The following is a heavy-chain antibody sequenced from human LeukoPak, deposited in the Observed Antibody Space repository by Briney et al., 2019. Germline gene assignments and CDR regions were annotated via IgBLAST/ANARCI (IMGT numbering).Heavy chain of an antibody. CDR3: AKDPDYYDSSGYYSTTPIPTNDY. CDR2: ISYDGSNK. J-gene: IGHJ4*02. D-gene: IGHD3-22*01. CDR1: GFTFSSYG. Sequence: GGSLRLSCAASGFTFSSYGLHWVRQAPGKGLEWVAVISYDGSNKYFVDSVKGRFTISRDNSKNTLYLQMNSLRAEDTAVYYCAKDPDYYDSSGYYSTTPIPTNDYWGQGTLVTVSS. V-gene: IGHV3-30*18.